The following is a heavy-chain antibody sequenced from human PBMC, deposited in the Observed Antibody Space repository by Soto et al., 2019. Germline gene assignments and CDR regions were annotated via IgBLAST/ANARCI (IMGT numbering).Heavy chain of an antibody. CDR3: ARHALSIAAADLQGYYYYGMDV. CDR1: GYSFTSYW. CDR2: IYPGDSDT. Sequence: PGESLKISCKGSGYSFTSYWIGWVRQMPGKGLEWMGIIYPGDSDTRYSPSFQGQVTISADKSISTAYLQWSSLKASDTAMYYCARHALSIAAADLQGYYYYGMDVWGQGTTVTVSS. J-gene: IGHJ6*02. D-gene: IGHD6-13*01. V-gene: IGHV5-51*01.